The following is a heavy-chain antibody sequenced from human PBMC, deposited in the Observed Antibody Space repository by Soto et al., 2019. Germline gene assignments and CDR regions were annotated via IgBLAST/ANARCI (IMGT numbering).Heavy chain of an antibody. V-gene: IGHV4-61*01. CDR2: IYYSGST. CDR1: GGSVSSGSYY. D-gene: IGHD6-13*01. Sequence: SETLSLTCTVSGGSVSSGSYYWSWIRQPPGKGLEWIGYIYYSGSTNYNPSLKSRVTISVDTSKNQFSLKLSSVTAADTAVYYCAREGSSSWYFDYYYGMDVWGQGTTVTVSS. J-gene: IGHJ6*02. CDR3: AREGSSSWYFDYYYGMDV.